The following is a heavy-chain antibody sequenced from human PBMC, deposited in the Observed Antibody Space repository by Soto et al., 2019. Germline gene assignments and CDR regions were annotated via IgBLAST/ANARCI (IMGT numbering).Heavy chain of an antibody. Sequence: EQLAESGGGVVQSGRFLRLSCEASGFTFSSFGMNWVRKVQGKGLEWVAVISYDGIETYFADAVKGRFTISKDNSKNTVYLQMNSLRVEDTAVYYCVKDIHFLGIWYFDLWGRGFLVSVSS. D-gene: IGHD3-16*01. CDR1: GFTFSSFG. V-gene: IGHV3-30*18. CDR2: ISYDGIET. CDR3: VKDIHFLGIWYFDL. J-gene: IGHJ2*01.